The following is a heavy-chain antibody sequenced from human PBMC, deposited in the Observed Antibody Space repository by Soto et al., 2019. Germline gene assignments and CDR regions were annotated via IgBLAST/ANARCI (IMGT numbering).Heavy chain of an antibody. D-gene: IGHD3-10*01. CDR1: GFTFSDHY. CDR3: TTDSGVLRGVPQD. J-gene: IGHJ4*02. V-gene: IGHV3-72*01. Sequence: EVQLVESGGGLVQPGGSLRLSCAASGFTFSDHYMDWVRQAPGKGLEWVGRTRNKANSYTTEYAPSVKGRFSISRDDSKDSLFLQMNSLKTEDTAVYYCTTDSGVLRGVPQDWGQGTLVTVSS. CDR2: TRNKANSYTT.